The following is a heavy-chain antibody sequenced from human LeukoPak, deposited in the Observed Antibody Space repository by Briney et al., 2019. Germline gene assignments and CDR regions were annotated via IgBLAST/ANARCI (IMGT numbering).Heavy chain of an antibody. Sequence: GGSLSLTCAASGYSFSSNGRSGFRRAPGRGREWFSAISGSGGSTYYADSVKGRFTISRDNSKNTLYLQMNSLRAEDTAVYYCARTPPAILTGYYLRWGQGSLVSVSS. J-gene: IGHJ4*02. CDR2: ISGSGGST. D-gene: IGHD3-9*01. CDR3: ARTPPAILTGYYLR. CDR1: GYSFSSNG. V-gene: IGHV3-23*01.